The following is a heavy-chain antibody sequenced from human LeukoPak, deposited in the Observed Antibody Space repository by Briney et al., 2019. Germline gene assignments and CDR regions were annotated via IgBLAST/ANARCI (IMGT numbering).Heavy chain of an antibody. CDR1: GFTFSSYG. V-gene: IGHV3-30*02. J-gene: IGHJ4*02. Sequence: AGGSLRLSCAASGFTFSSYGMHWVRQAPGKGLEWVAFIRYDGSNKYYADSVKGRFTISRDNSKNTFYLQINSLRPEDTAVYYCATRTAATGPHFDSWGQGTLVTVSS. D-gene: IGHD1-14*01. CDR2: IRYDGSNK. CDR3: ATRTAATGPHFDS.